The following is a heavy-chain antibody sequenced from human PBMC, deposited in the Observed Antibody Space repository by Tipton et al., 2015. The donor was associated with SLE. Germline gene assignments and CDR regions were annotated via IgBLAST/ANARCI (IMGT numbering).Heavy chain of an antibody. Sequence: TLSLTCTVSSGSISSYHWSSIRKPPGKGLEWIGYIYYSGNINHNPSLESRVTISLDTSKNQFSLKLNSVTTADTAVYYCARGGRWGSVANFDNWGQGTLVTVSS. CDR1: SGSISSYH. CDR2: IYYSGNI. D-gene: IGHD7-27*01. V-gene: IGHV4-59*01. J-gene: IGHJ4*02. CDR3: ARGGRWGSVANFDN.